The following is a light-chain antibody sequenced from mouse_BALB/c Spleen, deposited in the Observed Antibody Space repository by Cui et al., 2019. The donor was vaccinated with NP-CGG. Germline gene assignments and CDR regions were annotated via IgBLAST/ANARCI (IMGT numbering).Light chain of an antibody. J-gene: IGLJ1*01. CDR3: ALWYSNHWV. CDR2: GTN. V-gene: IGLV1*01. CDR1: TGAVTSNNY. Sequence: QAVVNQEFALTTSPGETVTLTCRSSTGAVTSNNYANWVQEKADHLFTGLIGGTNNRAPGVPARFSGSLIGDKAALTITGAQTEDEAIYFCALWYSNHWVFGGGTKLTVL.